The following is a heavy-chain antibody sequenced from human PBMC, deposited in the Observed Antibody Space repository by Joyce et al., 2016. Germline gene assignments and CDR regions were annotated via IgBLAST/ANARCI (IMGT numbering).Heavy chain of an antibody. CDR2: IYPGDSDT. Sequence: EVQLVQSGAEVKEPGESLKISCKGSGYSFPNYWIGWVRQMPGKGLEWMGIIYPGDSDTRYSPSFQGQVTISADKSISTTYLQWSRLKASDTAMYYCARHPYRSSTYYFDYWGQGALITVSS. V-gene: IGHV5-51*01. D-gene: IGHD6-6*01. CDR3: ARHPYRSSTYYFDY. J-gene: IGHJ4*02. CDR1: GYSFPNYW.